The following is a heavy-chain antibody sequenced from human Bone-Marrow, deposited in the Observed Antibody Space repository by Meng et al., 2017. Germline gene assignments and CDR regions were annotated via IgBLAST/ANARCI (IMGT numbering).Heavy chain of an antibody. V-gene: IGHV1-18*01. CDR3: ARRSSPLYDLFGHFDY. CDR1: GGIFSNSV. J-gene: IGHJ4*02. Sequence: ASVKVSCKAPGGIFSNSVVGWVRQAPGQGLEWMGWISAYNGNTNYAQKLQGRVTMTTDTSTSTAYMELRSLRSDDTAVYYCARRSSPLYDLFGHFDYWGQGTLVTVSS. D-gene: IGHD3-10*02. CDR2: ISAYNGNT.